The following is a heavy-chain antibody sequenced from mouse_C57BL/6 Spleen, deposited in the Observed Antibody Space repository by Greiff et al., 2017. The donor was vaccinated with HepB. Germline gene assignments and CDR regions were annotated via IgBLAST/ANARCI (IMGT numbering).Heavy chain of an antibody. Sequence: EVMLVESGEGLVKPGGSLKLSCAASGFTFSIYAMSWVRQTPEKRLEWVAYISSGGDYIYYADTVKGRFTISRDNARNTLYLQMSSLKSEDTAMYYCTRDGSSVGFAYWGQGTLVTVSA. J-gene: IGHJ3*01. CDR3: TRDGSSVGFAY. CDR2: ISSGGDYI. D-gene: IGHD1-3*01. CDR1: GFTFSIYA. V-gene: IGHV5-9-1*02.